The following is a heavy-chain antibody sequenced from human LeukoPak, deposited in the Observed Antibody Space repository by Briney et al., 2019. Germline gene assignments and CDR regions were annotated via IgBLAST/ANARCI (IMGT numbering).Heavy chain of an antibody. D-gene: IGHD4-17*01. CDR2: ISGSGGST. Sequence: GGSLRLSCAASGFTFSSYAMSWVRQAPGKGLEWVSAISGSGGSTYYVDSVKGRFTISRDNSKNTLYLQMNSLRAEDTAVYYCAKPNYGDYVEGAFDIWGQGTMVTVSS. J-gene: IGHJ3*02. CDR1: GFTFSSYA. CDR3: AKPNYGDYVEGAFDI. V-gene: IGHV3-23*01.